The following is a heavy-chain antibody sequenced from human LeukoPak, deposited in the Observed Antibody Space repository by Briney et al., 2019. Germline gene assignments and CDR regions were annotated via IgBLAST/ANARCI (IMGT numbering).Heavy chain of an antibody. CDR3: ASSIAVAVLNAGLYGMDV. V-gene: IGHV1-18*01. Sequence: ASVKVSCKASGYTFTSYGISWVRQAPGQGLEWMGWISAYNGNTNYAQELQGRVTMTTDTSTRTAYTELRSLRSDDTAVYYCASSIAVAVLNAGLYGMDVWGQGNTVTVSS. CDR2: ISAYNGNT. CDR1: GYTFTSYG. D-gene: IGHD6-19*01. J-gene: IGHJ6*02.